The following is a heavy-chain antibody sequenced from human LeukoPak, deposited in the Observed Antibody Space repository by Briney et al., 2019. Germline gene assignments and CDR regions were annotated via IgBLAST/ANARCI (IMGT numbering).Heavy chain of an antibody. CDR2: VNWNGGST. D-gene: IGHD2-2*01. Sequence: GWSLRLCCAASGFTFDDYGMSWVRQAPGKGREWVSGVNWNGGSTGYADSVKGRFTISRDNAKNSLYLQMNSLRAEDTALYYCARDRDIVVVPAAMRGAFDYWGQGTLVTVSS. CDR3: ARDRDIVVVPAAMRGAFDY. V-gene: IGHV3-20*04. CDR1: GFTFDDYG. J-gene: IGHJ4*02.